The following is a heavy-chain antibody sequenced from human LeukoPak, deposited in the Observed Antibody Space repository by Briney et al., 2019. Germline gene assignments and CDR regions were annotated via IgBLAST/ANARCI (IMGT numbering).Heavy chain of an antibody. V-gene: IGHV4-39*07. CDR2: IYYGAST. J-gene: IGHJ4*02. D-gene: IGHD4-17*01. Sequence: KASETLSLTCTVSGGSFSSSSYYCGWIRQPPGKGLEWIGSIYYGASTYYNPSLKSRVTISVDTSKNQFSLKLSSVTAADTAVYYCARGGRRGHYALDYWGQGTLVTVSS. CDR3: ARGGRRGHYALDY. CDR1: GGSFSSSSYY.